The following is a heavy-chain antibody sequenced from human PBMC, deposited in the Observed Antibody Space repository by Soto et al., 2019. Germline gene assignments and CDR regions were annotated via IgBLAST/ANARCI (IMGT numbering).Heavy chain of an antibody. CDR2: ISGSGGST. D-gene: IGHD2-15*01. CDR3: AKDFGGKGGYCSGGSCFRAH. J-gene: IGHJ4*02. CDR1: GFTFSSYA. V-gene: IGHV3-23*01. Sequence: GGSLRLSCAASGFTFSSYAMSWVRQAPGKGLEWVSAISGSGGSTYYADSVKGRFTISRDNSKNTLYLQMNSLRAEDTAVYYCAKDFGGKGGYCSGGSCFRAHWGQGTLVTVSS.